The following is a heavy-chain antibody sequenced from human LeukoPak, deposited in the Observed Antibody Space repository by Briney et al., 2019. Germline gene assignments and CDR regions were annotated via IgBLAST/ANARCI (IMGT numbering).Heavy chain of an antibody. CDR2: ISAHNGKT. CDR1: GFSFTTYG. CDR3: ARVGSSGFLGEFIY. D-gene: IGHD3-3*01. Sequence: ASVKVSFKASGFSFTTYGFSWVRQAPGQGLEWVGWISAHNGKTDSAQQFQGRVTMTTDTPTSTAYMELTSLRSDDTAEYYCARVGSSGFLGEFIYWGPRARVTVSS. J-gene: IGHJ4*02. V-gene: IGHV1-18*01.